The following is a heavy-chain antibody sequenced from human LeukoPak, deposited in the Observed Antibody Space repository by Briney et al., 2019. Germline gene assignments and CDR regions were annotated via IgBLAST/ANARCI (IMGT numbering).Heavy chain of an antibody. D-gene: IGHD3-22*01. Sequence: SETLSLTCTVSGGSISSYYWSWIRQPPGKGLEWIGYIYYSGSTNYNPSLKSRVTISVDTSKNQFSLKLSSVTAADTAVYYCARDQRLYDSSGYTLNWFDPWGQGTLVTVSS. CDR1: GGSISSYY. J-gene: IGHJ5*02. CDR3: ARDQRLYDSSGYTLNWFDP. V-gene: IGHV4-59*01. CDR2: IYYSGST.